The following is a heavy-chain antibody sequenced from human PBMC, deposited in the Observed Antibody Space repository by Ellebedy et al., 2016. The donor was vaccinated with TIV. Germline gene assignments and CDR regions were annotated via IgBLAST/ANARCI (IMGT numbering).Heavy chain of an antibody. D-gene: IGHD1-26*01. Sequence: ASVKVSCXASGGTFSSYAISWVRQAPGQGLEWMGGIIPIFGTANYAQEFQGRVTITADESTSTAYMELSSLRSEDTAVYYCARGRGPDSGSFKPYYYYYMDVWGKGTTVTVSS. V-gene: IGHV1-69*13. CDR2: IIPIFGTA. CDR1: GGTFSSYA. J-gene: IGHJ6*03. CDR3: ARGRGPDSGSFKPYYYYYMDV.